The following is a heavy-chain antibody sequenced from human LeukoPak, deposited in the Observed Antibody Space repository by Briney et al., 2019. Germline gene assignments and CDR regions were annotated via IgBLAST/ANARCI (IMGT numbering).Heavy chain of an antibody. CDR1: GFTFSSYA. CDR3: ARAVGGTSSFDY. Sequence: KSGGSLRLSCAASGFTFSSYAMSWARQAPGKGLEWVSSISSSSSYIYYADSVKGRFTISRDNAKNSLYLQMNSLRAEDTAVYYCARAVGGTSSFDYWGQGTLVTVSS. V-gene: IGHV3-21*01. D-gene: IGHD6-19*01. J-gene: IGHJ4*02. CDR2: ISSSSSYI.